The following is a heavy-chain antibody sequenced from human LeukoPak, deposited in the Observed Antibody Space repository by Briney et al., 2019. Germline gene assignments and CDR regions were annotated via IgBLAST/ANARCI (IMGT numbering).Heavy chain of an antibody. CDR2: ISWNSDSI. CDR1: GFKFDEYD. J-gene: IGHJ4*02. V-gene: IGHV3-9*01. Sequence: GRSLRLSCAGSGFKFDEYDMHWVRQAPGKGLEWVSSISWNSDSIGYTDSVEGRFTISRDNTKSSLSLQMNSLRAGDTALYYCAKGPIAVAGTWYFDSWGQGTLVIVSS. D-gene: IGHD6-19*01. CDR3: AKGPIAVAGTWYFDS.